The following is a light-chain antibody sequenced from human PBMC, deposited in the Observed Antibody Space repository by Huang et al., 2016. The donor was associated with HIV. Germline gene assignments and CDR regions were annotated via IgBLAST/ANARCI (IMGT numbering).Light chain of an antibody. CDR3: QQRSNWPPFT. J-gene: IGKJ3*01. CDR1: QKINTY. V-gene: IGKV3-11*01. CDR2: DAS. Sequence: EILLTQSPATLSLSPGERATLSCKASQKINTYLDWYQQKPGQAPRLLIYDASTRAPDTPARFRGSGSGTDFTLTIANLGPEDYAVYFCQQRSNWPPFTFGPGTKVDRK.